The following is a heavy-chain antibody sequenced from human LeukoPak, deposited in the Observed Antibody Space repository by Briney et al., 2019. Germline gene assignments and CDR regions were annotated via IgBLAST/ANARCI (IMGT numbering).Heavy chain of an antibody. Sequence: ASVKVSCKASGYTFTTYYMHWVRQAPGQGLEWMGIINPSGGSTTYAQNFQGRVTMTRDTSTSVVYMELSSLRSEDTAVYYCARGYYYDSSGYYYYETYFDYWGQGTLVTVSS. V-gene: IGHV1-46*01. CDR2: INPSGGST. J-gene: IGHJ4*02. CDR3: ARGYYYDSSGYYYYETYFDY. D-gene: IGHD3-22*01. CDR1: GYTFTTYY.